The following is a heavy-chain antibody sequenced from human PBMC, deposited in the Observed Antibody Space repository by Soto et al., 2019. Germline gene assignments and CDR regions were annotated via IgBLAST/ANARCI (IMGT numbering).Heavy chain of an antibody. CDR2: ISGSGGST. CDR1: GFTFSSYA. D-gene: IGHD2-2*01. CDR3: AKDLHCSSTSCYSGGVPYYYYGMDV. J-gene: IGHJ6*02. V-gene: IGHV3-23*01. Sequence: GGSLRLSCAASGFTFSSYAMSWVRQAPGKGLEWVSAISGSGGSTYYADSVKGRFTISRDNSKNTLYLQMNSLRAEDTAVYYCAKDLHCSSTSCYSGGVPYYYYGMDVWGQGTTVTVSS.